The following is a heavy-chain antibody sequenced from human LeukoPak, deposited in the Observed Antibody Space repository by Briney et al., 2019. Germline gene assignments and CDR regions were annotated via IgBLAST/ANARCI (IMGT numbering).Heavy chain of an antibody. Sequence: ASVKVSCKASGYTFTHNFMHWVRQAPGQGLEWMGIINPSGDNTWYAQKFQGRVTMTRDMATSTDYIEVNSLRSEDTAVYYCARDNSMGDSAWWFDPWGQGTLVTVSS. CDR3: ARDNSMGDSAWWFDP. D-gene: IGHD5-12*01. V-gene: IGHV1-46*01. CDR1: GYTFTHNF. CDR2: INPSGDNT. J-gene: IGHJ5*02.